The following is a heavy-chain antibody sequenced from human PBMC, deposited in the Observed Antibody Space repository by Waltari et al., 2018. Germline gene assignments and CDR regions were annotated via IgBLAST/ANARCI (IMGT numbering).Heavy chain of an antibody. CDR2: VDPEDGET. J-gene: IGHJ4*02. CDR1: GYTFTDYY. CDR3: AKDTAMAAYFDY. Sequence: EVQLVQSGAEVKKPGATVKISCQVSGYTFTDYYMPWVQQAPGKGREWMGLVDPEDGETRYAEKFQGRVTITADTSTDTAYMELSSLRSEDTAVYYCAKDTAMAAYFDYWGQGTLVTVSS. V-gene: IGHV1-69-2*01. D-gene: IGHD5-18*01.